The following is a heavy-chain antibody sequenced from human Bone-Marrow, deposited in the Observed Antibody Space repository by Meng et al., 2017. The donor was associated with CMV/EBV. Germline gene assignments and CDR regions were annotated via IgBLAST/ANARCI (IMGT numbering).Heavy chain of an antibody. J-gene: IGHJ4*02. D-gene: IGHD3-10*01. V-gene: IGHV4-61*01. Sequence: SEILSLTCSVSGGSVNSPNYYWSWIRQPPGKGLEWIGYIFYTGGTNYNPSLKSRVTISVDTSKKQFSLKLTSVTAADTAVYYCASGIGELWYKGWGQGTLVTVSS. CDR3: ASGIGELWYKG. CDR1: GGSVNSPNYY. CDR2: IFYTGGT.